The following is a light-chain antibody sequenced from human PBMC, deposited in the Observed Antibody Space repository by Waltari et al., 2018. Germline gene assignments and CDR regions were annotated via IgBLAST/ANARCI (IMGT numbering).Light chain of an antibody. CDR2: DVI. CDR3: CSYAGSSTFHVL. Sequence: QSVLTQPASMSGSPGQSITISCTGTNSDVGSYNLVSWYQQHPGKAPRLIIYDVIKLPSWVSDRFSGSKSGNTASLTVSGLQPEDEAEYFCCSYAGSSTFHVLFGGGTKLTVL. J-gene: IGLJ2*01. CDR1: NSDVGSYNL. V-gene: IGLV2-23*02.